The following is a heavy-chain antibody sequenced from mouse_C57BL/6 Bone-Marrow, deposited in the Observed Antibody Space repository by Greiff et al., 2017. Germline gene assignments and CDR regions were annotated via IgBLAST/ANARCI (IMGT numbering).Heavy chain of an antibody. CDR2: IYPGSGST. Sequence: QVQLQQPGAELVKPGASVKMSCKASGYTFTSYWITWVKQRPGQGLEWIGDIYPGSGSTNYNGKFKGKATLTADKSSSTAYMQLSSLTSEDSAVYFCARRRDGYCFDYWGQGTTLTVSS. V-gene: IGHV1-55*01. CDR1: GYTFTSYW. D-gene: IGHD2-3*01. J-gene: IGHJ2*01. CDR3: ARRRDGYCFDY.